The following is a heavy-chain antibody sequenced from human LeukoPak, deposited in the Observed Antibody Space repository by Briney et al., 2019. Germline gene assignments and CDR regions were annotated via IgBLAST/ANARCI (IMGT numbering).Heavy chain of an antibody. CDR3: ARAGYNNGLDY. Sequence: GGSLRLSCTASGFTFSSYWMHWVRQVPGKGLVWVSHIKTDGSSINYADSVKGRFTISRDNAKNTLYLQMNSLRAEDTAVYYCARAGYNNGLDYWGQGTLVTASS. V-gene: IGHV3-74*01. D-gene: IGHD1-14*01. J-gene: IGHJ4*02. CDR2: IKTDGSSI. CDR1: GFTFSSYW.